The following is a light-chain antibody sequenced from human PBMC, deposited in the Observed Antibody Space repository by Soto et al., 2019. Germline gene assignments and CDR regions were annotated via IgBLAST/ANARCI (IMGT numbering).Light chain of an antibody. CDR2: GAS. V-gene: IGKV3-15*01. J-gene: IGKJ2*01. CDR3: HQYNNWPPYT. Sequence: EIVMTQSPATLSVSPGERVTLSCRASQSVSSNLAWYQQKPGQAPRLLIYGASTRATGIPARFSGSGSGTGFTLTISSLQSEDFAIYYCHQYNNWPPYTFGRGPRWISN. CDR1: QSVSSN.